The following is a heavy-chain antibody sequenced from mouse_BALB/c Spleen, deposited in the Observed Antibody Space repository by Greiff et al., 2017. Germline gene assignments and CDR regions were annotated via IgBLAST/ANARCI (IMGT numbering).Heavy chain of an antibody. CDR3: ARSTGEGFAY. J-gene: IGHJ3*01. CDR1: GYSITSDYA. Sequence: EVKLVESGPGLVKPSQSLSLTCTVTGYSITSDYAWNWIRQFPGNKLEWMGYISYSGSTSYNPSLKSRISITRDTSKNQFFLQLNSVTTEDTATYYCARSTGEGFAYWGQGTLVTVSA. CDR2: ISYSGST. V-gene: IGHV3-2*02. D-gene: IGHD4-1*01.